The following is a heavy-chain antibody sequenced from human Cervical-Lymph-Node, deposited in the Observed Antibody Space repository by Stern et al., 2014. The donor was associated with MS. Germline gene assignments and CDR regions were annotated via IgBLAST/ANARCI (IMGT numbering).Heavy chain of an antibody. CDR2: IWYDGSNP. D-gene: IGHD6-13*01. CDR3: ASAYSSSHYYFDY. CDR1: GFSLSRYA. Sequence: DQLVEFGAGVVPPGRTLRLSCAASGFSLSRYAMHWVRHAPGKGRAWVALIWYDGSNPYYADSVTARFTISRDNFKNTLYLQMNSLRAEDTAVYYCASAYSSSHYYFDYWGQGTLVTVSS. J-gene: IGHJ4*02. V-gene: IGHV3-33*01.